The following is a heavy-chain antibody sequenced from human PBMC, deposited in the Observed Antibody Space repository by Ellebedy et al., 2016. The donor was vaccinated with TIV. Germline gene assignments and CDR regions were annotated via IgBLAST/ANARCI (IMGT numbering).Heavy chain of an antibody. J-gene: IGHJ4*02. CDR2: MNNNGGNT. CDR3: VKDRGDIIRDFDY. CDR1: GFTFSSYA. V-gene: IGHV3-64D*06. D-gene: IGHD2-21*02. Sequence: GGSLRLSCAASGFTFSSYAMHWVRQAPGKGLEYVSAMNNNGGNTYYADSVKGRFTISRDNSKNTLYLQMNSLRPEDTAMYYCVKDRGDIIRDFDYWGQGTLVTVSS.